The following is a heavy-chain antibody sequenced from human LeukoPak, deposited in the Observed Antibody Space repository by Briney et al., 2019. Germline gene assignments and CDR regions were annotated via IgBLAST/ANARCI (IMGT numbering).Heavy chain of an antibody. CDR2: FSYSGST. J-gene: IGHJ4*02. D-gene: IGHD1-26*01. CDR3: ARMYSGNSYYLEF. Sequence: SETLSHTCSLSGVSISDYHWIWIRQPPAKGLEWMGYFSYSGSTRYNPSLKSRVTMSVDTSKNQFSLRLISVAAADTAVYYCARMYSGNSYYLEFWGQGTLVTVSS. CDR1: GVSISDYH. V-gene: IGHV4-59*01.